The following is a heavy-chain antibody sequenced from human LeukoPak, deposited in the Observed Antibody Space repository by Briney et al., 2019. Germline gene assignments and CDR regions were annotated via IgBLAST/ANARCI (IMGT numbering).Heavy chain of an antibody. CDR2: ISAYNGNT. J-gene: IGHJ2*01. D-gene: IGHD3-22*01. CDR3: ARVGPLLNYYDSSGYFWYFDL. V-gene: IGHV1-18*01. Sequence: GASVKVSCKASGYTFTSYGISWVRQAPGQGLEWMGWISAYNGNTNYAQKLQGRVTMTTDTSTSTAYMELRSLRSDDTAVYYCARVGPLLNYYDSSGYFWYFDLWGRGTLVTVSS. CDR1: GYTFTSYG.